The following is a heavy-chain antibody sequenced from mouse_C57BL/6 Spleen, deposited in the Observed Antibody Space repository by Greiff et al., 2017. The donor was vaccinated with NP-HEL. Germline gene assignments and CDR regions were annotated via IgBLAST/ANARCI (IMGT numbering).Heavy chain of an antibody. CDR2: IDPSDSYT. D-gene: IGHD2-4*01. Sequence: VQLQQPGAELVMPGASVKLSCKASGYTFTSYWMHWVKQRPGQGLEWIGEIDPSDSYTNYNQKLKGKSTLTVDKSSSTAYMQLSSLTSEDSAVYYCARGGLRRRYAMDYWGQGTSVTVSS. J-gene: IGHJ4*01. CDR3: ARGGLRRRYAMDY. V-gene: IGHV1-69*01. CDR1: GYTFTSYW.